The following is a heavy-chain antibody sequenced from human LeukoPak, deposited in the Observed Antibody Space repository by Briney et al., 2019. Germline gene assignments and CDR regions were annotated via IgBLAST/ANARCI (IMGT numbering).Heavy chain of an antibody. V-gene: IGHV3-30*18. J-gene: IGHJ6*02. CDR1: GFTFRNYA. D-gene: IGHD6-13*01. Sequence: PGGSLRLSCAASGFTFRNYAMHWVRQAPGKGLEWVAAISFDGRHKYSADSMKGRFTISRDNSRNTLYLQMNSLRPEDTAVYYCAKDVGSSWLYDYYYYGMDVWGQGTTVTVSS. CDR2: ISFDGRHK. CDR3: AKDVGSSWLYDYYYYGMDV.